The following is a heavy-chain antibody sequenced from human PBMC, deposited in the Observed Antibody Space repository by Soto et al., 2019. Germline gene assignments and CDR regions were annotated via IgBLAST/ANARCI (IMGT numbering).Heavy chain of an antibody. J-gene: IGHJ4*02. V-gene: IGHV3-23*01. Sequence: EVQLLESGGGLVQPGGSLRLSCAASGFTFSSYAMSWVRQAPGKGLEWVSAISGSGGSTYYADSVKGRFTISRDNSKNALYLQMNRLRAEDTDVYYCAKESIYCGGGCYPHYFDYWGQGTLVTVSS. CDR2: ISGSGGST. CDR1: GFTFSSYA. CDR3: AKESIYCGGGCYPHYFDY. D-gene: IGHD2-21*02.